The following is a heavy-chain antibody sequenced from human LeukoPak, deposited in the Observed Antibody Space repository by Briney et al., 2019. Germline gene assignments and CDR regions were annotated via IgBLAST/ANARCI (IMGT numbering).Heavy chain of an antibody. J-gene: IGHJ2*01. Sequence: AGGSLRLSCAASGFTLDDYAMHWVRQAPGKGLEWVSGISWNSGHKGYADSVKGRFTISRDNAKNSLYLRMNSLRAEDTALYYCAKDRRPTVSGGYFDLWGRGTLVIVSS. V-gene: IGHV3-9*01. D-gene: IGHD3-10*01. CDR1: GFTLDDYA. CDR3: AKDRRPTVSGGYFDL. CDR2: ISWNSGHK.